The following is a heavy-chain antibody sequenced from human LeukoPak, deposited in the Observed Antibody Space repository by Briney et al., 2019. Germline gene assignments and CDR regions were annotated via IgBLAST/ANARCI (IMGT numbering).Heavy chain of an antibody. J-gene: IGHJ4*02. V-gene: IGHV4-38-2*02. CDR1: GYSISSGYY. CDR2: IYHSGST. Sequence: SETLSLTCTVSGYSISSGYYWGWIRQPPGKGLEWIGSIYHSGSTYYNPSLKSRVTISVDTSKNQFSLKLSSVTAADTAVYYCARESRLQEDYWGQGTLVTVSS. CDR3: ARESRLQEDY. D-gene: IGHD4-11*01.